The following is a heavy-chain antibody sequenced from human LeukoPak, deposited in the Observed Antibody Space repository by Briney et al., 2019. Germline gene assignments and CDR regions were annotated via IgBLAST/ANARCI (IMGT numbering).Heavy chain of an antibody. J-gene: IGHJ4*02. CDR3: ARERSVSIAVAGTRSTRGYYFDY. CDR1: GFTFSNYW. V-gene: IGHV3-7*01. D-gene: IGHD6-19*01. CDR2: INQDGSEK. Sequence: GGSLRLSCAASGFTFSNYWMSWVRQAPGKGLEWVAHINQDGSEKYYVDSVKGRFTISRDNAKNSLYLQMNSLRAEDTAVYYCARERSVSIAVAGTRSTRGYYFDYWGQGTLVTVSS.